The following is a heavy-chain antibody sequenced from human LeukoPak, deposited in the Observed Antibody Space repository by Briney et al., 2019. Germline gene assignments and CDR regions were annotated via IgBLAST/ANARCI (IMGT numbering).Heavy chain of an antibody. CDR2: ISWNSGSI. V-gene: IGHV3-9*01. CDR1: GFTFDDYA. CDR3: AKDIQGIAVAGTFDY. J-gene: IGHJ4*02. Sequence: PGGSLRLSCAASGFTFDDYAMHWVRQAPGKGLEWVSGISWNSGSIGYADSVKGRFTISRDNAKNSLYLQMNSLRAEDAALYYCAKDIQGIAVAGTFDYWGQGTLVTVSS. D-gene: IGHD6-19*01.